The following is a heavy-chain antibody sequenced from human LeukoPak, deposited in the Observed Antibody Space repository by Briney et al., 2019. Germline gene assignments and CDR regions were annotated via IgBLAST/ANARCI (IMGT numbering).Heavy chain of an antibody. CDR1: GGSITGYF. V-gene: IGHV4-59*01. CDR3: ARGTQGYRFDY. J-gene: IGHJ4*02. Sequence: SETLSLTCTVSGGSITGYFWTWIRQPPGKGLEWIGFFYNRGNTNYNPSLKSRVTISLDTSRIQFSLELNSVTAADTAMYYCARGTQGYRFDYWGQGTLVTVST. CDR2: FYNRGNT. D-gene: IGHD5-24*01.